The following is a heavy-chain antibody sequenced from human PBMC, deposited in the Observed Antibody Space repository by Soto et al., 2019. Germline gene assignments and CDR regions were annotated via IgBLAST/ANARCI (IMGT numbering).Heavy chain of an antibody. Sequence: ASVKVSCKASGYTFTSYYMHWVRQAPGQGLEWMGIISPSGGSTSYAQKFQGRVTMTRDTSTSTVYMELSSLRSEDTAVYYCARGYDSSGYSLTYFDYWGQGTLVTVSS. CDR1: GYTFTSYY. CDR3: ARGYDSSGYSLTYFDY. V-gene: IGHV1-46*01. J-gene: IGHJ4*02. CDR2: ISPSGGST. D-gene: IGHD3-22*01.